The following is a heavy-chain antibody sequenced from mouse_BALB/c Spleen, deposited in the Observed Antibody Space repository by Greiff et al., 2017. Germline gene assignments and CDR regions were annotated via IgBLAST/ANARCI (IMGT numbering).Heavy chain of an antibody. CDR1: GYTFTSYW. CDR3: ARSDGLRRYFDV. CDR2: IAPGSGST. J-gene: IGHJ1*01. V-gene: IGHV1S41*01. D-gene: IGHD2-4*01. Sequence: DLVKPGASVKLSCKASGYTFTSYWINWIKQRPGQGLEWIGRIAPGSGSTYYNEMFKGKATLTVDTSSSTAYIQLSSLSSEDSAVYFCARSDGLRRYFDVWGAGTTVTVSS.